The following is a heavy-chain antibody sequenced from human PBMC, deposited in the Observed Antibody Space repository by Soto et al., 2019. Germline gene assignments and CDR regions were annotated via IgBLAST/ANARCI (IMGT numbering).Heavy chain of an antibody. J-gene: IGHJ4*02. CDR2: IYHSGST. CDR3: ASSHAWSTFDH. CDR1: GGSISSGGYS. V-gene: IGHV4-30-2*01. D-gene: IGHD2-2*01. Sequence: SETLSLTCAVSGGSISSGGYSWSWIRQPPGKGLEWIGYIYHSGSTYYNPSLKSRVTISVDRSKNQFSLKLSSVTAADTAMYYCASSHAWSTFDHWGLGTLVTVSS.